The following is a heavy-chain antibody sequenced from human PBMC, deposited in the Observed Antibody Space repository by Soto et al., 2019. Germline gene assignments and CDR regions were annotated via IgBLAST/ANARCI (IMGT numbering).Heavy chain of an antibody. J-gene: IGHJ4*02. V-gene: IGHV1-18*01. CDR3: ARADYYDSSGTYYFDY. Sequence: GASVKVSCKASGYSFTTSGITWVRQVPGQGLEWMGWISTYNGNTNYAQKFQGWVTMTRDTSISTAYMELSRLRSDDTAVYYCARADYYDSSGTYYFDYWGQGTLVTVSS. D-gene: IGHD3-22*01. CDR2: ISTYNGNT. CDR1: GYSFTTSG.